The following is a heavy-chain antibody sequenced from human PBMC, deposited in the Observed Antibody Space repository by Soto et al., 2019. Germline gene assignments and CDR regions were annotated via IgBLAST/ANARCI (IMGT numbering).Heavy chain of an antibody. J-gene: IGHJ6*02. D-gene: IGHD6-19*01. V-gene: IGHV1-18*01. Sequence: QVQLVQSGAEVKKPGALVTVSCKTSGYTFSNYGINWVRQAPGQGLEGMGWISGYNGNTNYPPTDQGRVTMTTDTSTGTVYMELRSLKSDDTAIYYCSRFIMVGGWFDPNYYHGMDVWGQGTTVTVSS. CDR3: SRFIMVGGWFDPNYYHGMDV. CDR2: ISGYNGNT. CDR1: GYTFSNYG.